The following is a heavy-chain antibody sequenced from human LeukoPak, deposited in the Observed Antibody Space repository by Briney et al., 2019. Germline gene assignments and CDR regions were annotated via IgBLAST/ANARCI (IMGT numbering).Heavy chain of an antibody. CDR3: ARGYYHFDGSGYFDM. D-gene: IGHD3-22*01. J-gene: IGHJ4*02. CDR1: RFTFLNYA. CDR2: ISYDGRNE. V-gene: IGHV3-30*14. Sequence: GRSLRLSCAASRFTFLNYAVNWVRQAPGKGLEWVALISYDGRNEYYAESVEGRFTISRDTSRNMISLQMNSLRPEDTAVYYCARGYYHFDGSGYFDMWGQGTLVTVSS.